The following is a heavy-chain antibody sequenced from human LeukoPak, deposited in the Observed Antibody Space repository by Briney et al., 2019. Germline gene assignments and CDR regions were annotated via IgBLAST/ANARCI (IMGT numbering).Heavy chain of an antibody. CDR2: IYSGGST. V-gene: IGHV3-53*01. CDR3: ARVKLHYGDRFRR. CDR1: GFTFSSNY. Sequence: GGSLRLSCAASGFTFSSNYMSWVRQAPGKGLEWVSVIYSGGSTYYADSVKGRFTISRDNSKNTLYLQMNSLRAEDTAVYYCARVKLHYGDRFRRWGQGTLVTVSS. J-gene: IGHJ4*02. D-gene: IGHD4-17*01.